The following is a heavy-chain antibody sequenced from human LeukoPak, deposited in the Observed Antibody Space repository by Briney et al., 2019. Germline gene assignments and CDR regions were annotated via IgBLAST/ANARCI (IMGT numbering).Heavy chain of an antibody. D-gene: IGHD6-13*01. CDR2: INPSSGST. V-gene: IGHV1-46*01. J-gene: IGHJ5*02. Sequence: ASVKVSCKASGYTFTSCYMHWVRQAPGQGLEWMGIINPSSGSTTYAQKFQGRVTITADESTSTAYMELSSLRSEDTAVYYCATHRGYSSTNWFDPWGQGTLVTVSS. CDR3: ATHRGYSSTNWFDP. CDR1: GYTFTSCY.